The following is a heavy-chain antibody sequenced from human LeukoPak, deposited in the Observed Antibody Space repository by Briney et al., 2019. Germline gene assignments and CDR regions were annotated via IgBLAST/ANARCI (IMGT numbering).Heavy chain of an antibody. J-gene: IGHJ4*02. CDR3: ASCGSGSHDY. CDR2: IKTRTEGGTT. D-gene: IGHD3-10*01. CDR1: GFTFSNAW. Sequence: PGGSLRLSCAASGFTFSNAWMSWVRQAPGKGLEWVGRIKTRTEGGTTDYAASVKGRFTISRDDSKNTVYLQMNSLKTEDTAVYYCASCGSGSHDYWGQGSLVTVSS. V-gene: IGHV3-15*01.